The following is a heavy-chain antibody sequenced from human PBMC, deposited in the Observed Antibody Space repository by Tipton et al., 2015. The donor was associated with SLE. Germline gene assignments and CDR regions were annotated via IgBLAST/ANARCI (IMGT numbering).Heavy chain of an antibody. CDR1: GFTFSSYA. J-gene: IGHJ6*03. CDR3: AKDLTPDYYYMDD. CDR2: ISCSGGST. D-gene: IGHD3-16*01. Sequence: SLRLSCAASGFTFSSYAMSWVRQAPGKGLEWVSTISCSGGSTYYADSVKGRFTISRDNSKNTLYLQMNSLRAEDTAVYYCAKDLTPDYYYMDDWGKGTTDTVSS. V-gene: IGHV3-23*01.